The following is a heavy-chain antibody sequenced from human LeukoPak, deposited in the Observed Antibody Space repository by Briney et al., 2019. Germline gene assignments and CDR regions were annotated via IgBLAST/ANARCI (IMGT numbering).Heavy chain of an antibody. CDR3: ARDYQAAPYAFGI. J-gene: IGHJ3*02. CDR2: IYHSGST. Sequence: PSQTLSLTCAVSGGSISSGGYSWSWIRQPPGKGLEWIGYIYHSGSTYYNPSLKSRVTISVDRSKNQFSLKLSSVTAADTAVYYCARDYQAAPYAFGIWGQGTMVTVSS. V-gene: IGHV4-30-2*01. CDR1: GGSISSGGYS. D-gene: IGHD3-16*02.